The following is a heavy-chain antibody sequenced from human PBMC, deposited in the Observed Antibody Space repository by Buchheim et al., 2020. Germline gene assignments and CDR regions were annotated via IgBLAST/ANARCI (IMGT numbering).Heavy chain of an antibody. CDR3: AKEGPRLWDFQH. CDR2: ISAGGGST. D-gene: IGHD7-27*01. Sequence: EVPLLESGGGLVQPGGSLRLSCAASGFTFSSYAMSWVRQAPGKGLEWVSAISAGGGSTYFADSVKGRFTISRDNSRNTPYLQMNGLRAEDTAVYYCAKEGPRLWDFQHWGQGTL. V-gene: IGHV3-23*01. J-gene: IGHJ1*01. CDR1: GFTFSSYA.